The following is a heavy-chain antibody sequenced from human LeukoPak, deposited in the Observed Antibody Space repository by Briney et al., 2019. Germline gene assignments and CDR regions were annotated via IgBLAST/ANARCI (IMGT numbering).Heavy chain of an antibody. V-gene: IGHV3-7*01. J-gene: IGHJ4*02. D-gene: IGHD3-3*01. CDR3: ARGFYTYYDFWSTVTSYYFDY. CDR1: GFTFSSYW. Sequence: QPGGSLRLSCAAPGFTFSSYWMSWVRQAPGKGLEWVANIKQDGSEKYYVDSVKGRFTISRDNAKNSLYLQMNSLRAEDTAVYYCARGFYTYYDFWSTVTSYYFDYWGQGTLVTVSS. CDR2: IKQDGSEK.